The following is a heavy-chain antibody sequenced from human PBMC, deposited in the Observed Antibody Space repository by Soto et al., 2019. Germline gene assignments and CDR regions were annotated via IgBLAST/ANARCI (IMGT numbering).Heavy chain of an antibody. CDR3: ARGDHSSSSKPIDY. CDR1: GGSISSYY. CDR2: IYYSGST. D-gene: IGHD6-6*01. Sequence: PSETLSLTCTVSGGSISSYYWSWIRQPPGKGLEWIGYIYYSGSTNYNPSLKSRVTISVDTSKNQFSLKLSSVTAADTDVYYCARGDHSSSSKPIDYWGQGTLVTVSS. V-gene: IGHV4-59*01. J-gene: IGHJ4*02.